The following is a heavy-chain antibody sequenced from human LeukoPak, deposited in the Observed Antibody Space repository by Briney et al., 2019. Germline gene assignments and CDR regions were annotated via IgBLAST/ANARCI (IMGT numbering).Heavy chain of an antibody. CDR2: INPDGSNS. CDR1: GFTFSNSW. V-gene: IGHV3-7*01. Sequence: GGSLRLSCAASGFTFSNSWMTWVRQAPGKGLEWVASINPDGSNSYYLDSVKGRFTISRGNAKNSLDLQMNSLRAEDTAIYYCARDPLYAAFDIWGRGTMVTVSS. D-gene: IGHD3-16*01. CDR3: ARDPLYAAFDI. J-gene: IGHJ3*02.